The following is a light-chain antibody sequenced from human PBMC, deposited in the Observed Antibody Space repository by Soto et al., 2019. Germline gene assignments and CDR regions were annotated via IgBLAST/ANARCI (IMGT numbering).Light chain of an antibody. CDR2: EVS. CDR3: SLYTSSSTSWV. V-gene: IGLV2-18*01. J-gene: IGLJ3*02. Sequence: QSVLTQPPSVSGSPGQSVTISCTATSSHVYNRVSWYQQPPGTAPKLMIYEVSNRPSGVPDRFSGSKSGNTASLTISGLQAEDEADYYCSLYTSSSTSWVFGGGTKLTVL. CDR1: SSHVYNR.